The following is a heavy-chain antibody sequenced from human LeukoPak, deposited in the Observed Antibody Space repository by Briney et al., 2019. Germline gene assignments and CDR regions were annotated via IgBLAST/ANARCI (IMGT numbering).Heavy chain of an antibody. V-gene: IGHV3-33*01. J-gene: IGHJ4*02. CDR1: GITFSNYN. D-gene: IGHD3-16*01. CDR2: IWYDGSNK. CDR3: ARERESVCDY. Sequence: PGRSLRLSCVSSGITFSNYNMHWVRQAPGKGLEWVAAIWYDGSNKYYADSVKGRFTFSRDNSKNTLYPQMNSLRAEDMAIYYCARERESVCDYWGQGTLVTVSS.